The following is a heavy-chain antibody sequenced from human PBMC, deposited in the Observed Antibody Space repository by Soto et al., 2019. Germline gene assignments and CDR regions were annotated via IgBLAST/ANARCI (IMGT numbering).Heavy chain of an antibody. V-gene: IGHV1-46*01. CDR3: ARRNIVVVPAAINSDWFDP. J-gene: IGHJ5*02. D-gene: IGHD2-2*01. CDR2: INPSGGST. Sequence: VASVKVSCKASGYTFTSYYMHWLRQSPGQGLEWMGIINPSGGSTSYAQKFQGRVTMTRDTSTSTVYMELSSLRSEDTAVYYCARRNIVVVPAAINSDWFDPWGQGTLVTVSS. CDR1: GYTFTSYY.